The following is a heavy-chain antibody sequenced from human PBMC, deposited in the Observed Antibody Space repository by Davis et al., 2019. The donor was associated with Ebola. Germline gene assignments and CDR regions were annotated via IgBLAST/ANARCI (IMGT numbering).Heavy chain of an antibody. J-gene: IGHJ6*04. V-gene: IGHV3-53*01. CDR2: LYIDGTT. CDR3: GRDRYGGWHEYHYYYGMDV. Sequence: PGGSLRLSCAASGFSVSGSYISWVRQAPGKGLEWVSVLYIDGTTYYADSVKGRFTISRDNSKNTLYLQMNRLRAEDTAVYYCGRDRYGGWHEYHYYYGMDVWGKGTTVTVSS. CDR1: GFSVSGSY. D-gene: IGHD4-23*01.